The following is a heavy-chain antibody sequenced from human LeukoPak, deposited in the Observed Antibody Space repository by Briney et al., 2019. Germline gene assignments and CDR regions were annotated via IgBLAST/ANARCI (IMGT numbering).Heavy chain of an antibody. Sequence: PGGSLRLACAVSGFNFDDYAMHWVRQAPGKGLEWVAVISYDGSNKYYADSVKGRFTISRDNSKNTLYLQMNSLRAEDTAVYYCARDRGDGYNYVFYFDYWGQGTLVTVSS. D-gene: IGHD5-24*01. J-gene: IGHJ4*02. CDR3: ARDRGDGYNYVFYFDY. CDR1: GFNFDDYA. CDR2: ISYDGSNK. V-gene: IGHV3-30*01.